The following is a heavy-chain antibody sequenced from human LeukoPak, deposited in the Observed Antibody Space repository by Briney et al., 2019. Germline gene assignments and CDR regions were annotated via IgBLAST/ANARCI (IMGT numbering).Heavy chain of an antibody. V-gene: IGHV3-74*01. CDR3: ARGIAAVLAPNWFDP. D-gene: IGHD6-25*01. Sequence: GGSLRLSCAASGFTFSSYWMHWVRQAPGKGLVWVSRINTDGSSTSYADSVKGRFTISRDNAKNTLYLQMNSLRAEDTAVYYCARGIAAVLAPNWFDPWGQGTLVTVSS. J-gene: IGHJ5*02. CDR2: INTDGSST. CDR1: GFTFSSYW.